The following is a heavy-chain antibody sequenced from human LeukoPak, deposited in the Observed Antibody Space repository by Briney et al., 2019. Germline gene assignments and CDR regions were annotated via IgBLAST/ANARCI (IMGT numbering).Heavy chain of an antibody. CDR3: AKERFVVVVAAIDNWFDP. CDR1: GFTFSSYA. V-gene: IGHV3-23*01. D-gene: IGHD2-15*01. Sequence: GGSLRLSCAASGFTFSSYAMSWVRQAPGKGLGLVSAISGSGGSTYYADSVKGRFTISRDNSKNTLYLQMNSLRAEDTAVYYCAKERFVVVVAAIDNWFDPWGQGTLVTVSS. J-gene: IGHJ5*02. CDR2: ISGSGGST.